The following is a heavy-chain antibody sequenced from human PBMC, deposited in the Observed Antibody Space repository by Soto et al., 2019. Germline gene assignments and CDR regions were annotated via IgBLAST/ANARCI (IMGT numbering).Heavy chain of an antibody. J-gene: IGHJ4*02. D-gene: IGHD2-21*01. V-gene: IGHV4-59*01. CDR1: GDSIGSFY. CDR2: IFYTGRT. CDR3: ARGLFHIVGEAR. Sequence: PSETLSLTCTVSGDSIGSFYWSWVRQPPGKGLEWIGYIFYTGRTSYNPSLKSRVTISVDTSKNQFSLKLNSVTAADTAVYYCARGLFHIVGEARWGQGTLVTVSS.